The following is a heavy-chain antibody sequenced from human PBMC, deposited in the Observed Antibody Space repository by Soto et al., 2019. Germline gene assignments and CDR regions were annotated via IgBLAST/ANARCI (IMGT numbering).Heavy chain of an antibody. CDR3: ARSGAYCTSITCLFDSF. CDR1: GYTFSSYG. D-gene: IGHD2-8*01. V-gene: IGHV1-18*01. Sequence: QAQLVQSGAEVKKSGASVKVSCRASGYTFSSYGYAWVRQAPGQGLEWMGWISAYNGDTNYAQKFQDRVTLTTDTSTTTAYMELRNLGSDVTAVYYCARSGAYCTSITCLFDSFWGLGTLVTVSS. CDR2: ISAYNGDT. J-gene: IGHJ4*02.